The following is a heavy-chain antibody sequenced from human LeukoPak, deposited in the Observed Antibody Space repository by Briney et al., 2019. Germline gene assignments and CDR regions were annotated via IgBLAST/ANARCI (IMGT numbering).Heavy chain of an antibody. CDR1: GLIFSKAW. Sequence: GGSLRLSCAASGLIFSKAWMAWVRQAPGKGLEWVGHIKTEAEDGTTDYAAPVKGRLTISRDDAKSTLYLQMNSLNTEDTAVYFCTSALNLVLGELLGYWGQGTLVTVSS. CDR3: TSALNLVLGELLGY. D-gene: IGHD3-16*01. J-gene: IGHJ4*02. CDR2: IKTEAEDGTT. V-gene: IGHV3-15*01.